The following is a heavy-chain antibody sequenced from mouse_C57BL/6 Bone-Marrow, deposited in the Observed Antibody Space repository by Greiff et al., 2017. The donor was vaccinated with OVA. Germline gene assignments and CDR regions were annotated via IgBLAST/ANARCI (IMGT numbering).Heavy chain of an antibody. V-gene: IGHV14-4*01. J-gene: IGHJ2*01. CDR1: GFNIKDDY. CDR3: TTVATVVDPLDY. D-gene: IGHD1-1*01. Sequence: EVQLVESGAELVRPGASVKLSCTASGFNIKDDYMHWVKQRPEQGLEWIGWIDPENGDTEYASKFQGKATITADTSSNTAYLQLSSLTSEDTAVYYCTTVATVVDPLDYWGQGTTLTVSS. CDR2: IDPENGDT.